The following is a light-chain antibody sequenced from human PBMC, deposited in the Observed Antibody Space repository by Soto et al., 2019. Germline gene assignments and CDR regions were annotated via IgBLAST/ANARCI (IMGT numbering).Light chain of an antibody. J-gene: IGKJ1*01. V-gene: IGKV3-15*01. Sequence: EIVMTQSPATLSVSPGARATLSCRASQSVSNNLAWYQQKPGQAPRLLIYGAFARATGIPARFSGSGSGTEFTLTISRLQSEDFAVYYCQQYNNWPPTWTFGQGTKVEIK. CDR1: QSVSNN. CDR3: QQYNNWPPTWT. CDR2: GAF.